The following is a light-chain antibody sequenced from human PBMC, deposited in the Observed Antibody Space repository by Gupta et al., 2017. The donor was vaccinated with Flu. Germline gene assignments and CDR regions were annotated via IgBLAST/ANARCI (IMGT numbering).Light chain of an antibody. Sequence: VKLTCTLSSGHSSYIIAWHQQQPGKTPRYLMMREGSGSYNKGSGVPDRFSGSSSGAARYLTISNLQSEDEADYYCETWDSKTGVLGGGTQLTV. CDR2: REGSGSY. V-gene: IGLV4-60*03. J-gene: IGLJ3*02. CDR1: SGHSSYI. CDR3: ETWDSKTGV.